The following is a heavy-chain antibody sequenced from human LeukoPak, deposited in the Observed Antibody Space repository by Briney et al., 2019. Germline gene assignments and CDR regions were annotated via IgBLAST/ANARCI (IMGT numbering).Heavy chain of an antibody. CDR2: ISGSGGST. V-gene: IGHV3-23*01. CDR3: AKETYYDSSGCLYY. J-gene: IGHJ4*02. CDR1: ELTVSSYA. Sequence: GGPLRLSCAASELTVSSYAMSWVRQAPGKGLEWVSVISGSGGSTYYADSVKGRFTISRDNSKNTLYLQMNSLRAEDTAVYYCAKETYYDSSGCLYYWGQGTLVTVSS. D-gene: IGHD3-22*01.